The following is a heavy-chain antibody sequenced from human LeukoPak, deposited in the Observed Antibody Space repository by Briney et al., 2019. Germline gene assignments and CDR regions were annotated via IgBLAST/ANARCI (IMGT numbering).Heavy chain of an antibody. CDR3: AKDYSGLLLDYYGMDV. D-gene: IGHD2-21*02. Sequence: GGSLRLSCAASGFTFSSYAMSWVRQAPGKGLEWVSAISGSGGSTYYADSVKGRFTISRDNSKNTMYLQMNSLRAEDTAVYYCAKDYSGLLLDYYGMDVWGQGTTVTVSS. J-gene: IGHJ6*02. CDR2: ISGSGGST. CDR1: GFTFSSYA. V-gene: IGHV3-23*01.